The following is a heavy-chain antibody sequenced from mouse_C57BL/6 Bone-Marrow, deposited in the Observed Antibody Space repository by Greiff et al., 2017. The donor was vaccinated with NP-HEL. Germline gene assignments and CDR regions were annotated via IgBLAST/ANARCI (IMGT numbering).Heavy chain of an antibody. V-gene: IGHV1-50*01. CDR1: GYTFTSYW. D-gene: IGHD2-3*01. Sequence: QVQLQQPGAELVKPGASVKLSCKASGYTFTSYWMQWVKQRPGQGLEWIGEIDPSDSYTNYNQKFKGKATLTVDTSSSTAYMQLSSLTSEDSAVYYCARRDYDGYYFYAMDYWGQGTSVTVSS. CDR2: IDPSDSYT. CDR3: ARRDYDGYYFYAMDY. J-gene: IGHJ4*01.